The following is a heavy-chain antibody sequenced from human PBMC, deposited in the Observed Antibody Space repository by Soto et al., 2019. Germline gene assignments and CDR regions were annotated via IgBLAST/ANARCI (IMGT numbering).Heavy chain of an antibody. V-gene: IGHV1-18*01. Sequence: QVQLVQSGAEMKQPGASVKVSCKTSGYAFSGYRLSWVRQGPGQGLEWMGWISGYNGNTDYAQKFQGRVTMTTDTSTSTANMELRSLRSDDTAVYYCARDLGPPHWFDSWGQGTLVTVSS. J-gene: IGHJ5*01. CDR3: ARDLGPPHWFDS. CDR2: ISGYNGNT. CDR1: GYAFSGYR.